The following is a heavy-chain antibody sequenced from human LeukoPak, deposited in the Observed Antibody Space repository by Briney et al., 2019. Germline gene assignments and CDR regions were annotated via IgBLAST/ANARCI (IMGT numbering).Heavy chain of an antibody. D-gene: IGHD3-3*01. V-gene: IGHV4-34*01. CDR3: ARGLYDFWSGTLFDY. CDR2: INHGGST. Sequence: SETLSLTCAVYGGSFSGYYWSWIRQPPGKGLEWIGEINHGGSTNYNPSLKSRVTISVDTSKNQFSLKLSSVTAADTAVYYCARGLYDFWSGTLFDYWGQGTLVTVSS. CDR1: GGSFSGYY. J-gene: IGHJ4*02.